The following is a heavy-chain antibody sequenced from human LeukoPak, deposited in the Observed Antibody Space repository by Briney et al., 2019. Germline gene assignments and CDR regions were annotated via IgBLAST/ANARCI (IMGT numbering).Heavy chain of an antibody. CDR2: IYHSGST. CDR1: GGSISSGGYS. V-gene: IGHV4-30-2*01. Sequence: SETLSLTCAVSGGSISSGGYSWSWIRQPPGKGLEWIGYIYHSGSTCYNPSLKSRVTISVDRSKNQFSLKLSSVTAADTAVYYCARGVRSGDFWSGHYYYYGMDVWGQGTTVTVSS. D-gene: IGHD3-3*01. CDR3: ARGVRSGDFWSGHYYYYGMDV. J-gene: IGHJ6*02.